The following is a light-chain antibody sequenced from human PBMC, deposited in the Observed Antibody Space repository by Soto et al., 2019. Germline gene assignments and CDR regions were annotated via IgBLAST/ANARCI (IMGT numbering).Light chain of an antibody. J-gene: IGKJ4*01. V-gene: IGKV3-11*01. CDR3: QQRSNWPPS. CDR2: DAS. CDR1: QSVSSY. Sequence: EIVLTQSPATLSLSPGERATLSCRASQSVSSYLAWYQQKPGQAPRLLIYDASNRATGIPVRFSGSGSGTDFTLTLSSLEPEDFAVYYCQQRSNWPPSFGGGTKVEIK.